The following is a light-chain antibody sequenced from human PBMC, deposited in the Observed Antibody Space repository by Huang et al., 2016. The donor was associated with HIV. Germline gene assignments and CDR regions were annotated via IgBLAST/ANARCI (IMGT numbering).Light chain of an antibody. Sequence: EIVLTQSPGTLSLSPGERATLSCRASQSVSSRSLAWYHQKAGQAPRLLIYDASRRATGIPDRFSASGSESDFTLTISRLEPEDFAAYYCQQYGNSPRTFGQGTKVEIK. CDR2: DAS. V-gene: IGKV3-20*01. CDR3: QQYGNSPRT. J-gene: IGKJ1*01. CDR1: QSVSSRS.